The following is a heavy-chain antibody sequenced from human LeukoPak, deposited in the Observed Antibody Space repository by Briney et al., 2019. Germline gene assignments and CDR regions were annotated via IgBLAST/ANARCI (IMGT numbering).Heavy chain of an antibody. CDR2: ISWNSGSI. J-gene: IGHJ4*02. V-gene: IGHV3-9*01. D-gene: IGHD4-11*01. Sequence: GGSLRLSCAASGFTFDDYAMHWVRQAPGKGLEWVSGISWNSGSIGYADSVKGRFTISRDNAKNSLYLQMNSLRAEDTALYYCAKGYSNPLAGYFDYWGQGTLVTVSS. CDR1: GFTFDDYA. CDR3: AKGYSNPLAGYFDY.